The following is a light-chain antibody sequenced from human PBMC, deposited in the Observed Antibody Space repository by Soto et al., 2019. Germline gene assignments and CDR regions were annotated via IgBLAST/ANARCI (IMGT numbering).Light chain of an antibody. V-gene: IGKV1-5*03. CDR3: QQYNSYST. J-gene: IGKJ1*01. Sequence: DIQMTQSPSTLSASVGDRVAITCRASDNIAPWVAWYQQKPGKAPKLLIYKAANLADEVPSRFAGSESGTEFTLTITSLQPDDFATYYCQQYNSYSTFGQGTKVDIK. CDR2: KAA. CDR1: DNIAPW.